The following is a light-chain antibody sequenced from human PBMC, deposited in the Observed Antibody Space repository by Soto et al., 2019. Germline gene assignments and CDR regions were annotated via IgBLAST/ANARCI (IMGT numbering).Light chain of an antibody. Sequence: ETVLTQSPGTLSLSPGERATLSCRASQTIRSNYLAWYRQTPGQAPRLLIYGASNRATGTADRFSGSGSGTDFTLIISRLEPEDFALYYCQQYGSSPWTFGQGTKVEIK. J-gene: IGKJ1*01. CDR1: QTIRSNY. CDR3: QQYGSSPWT. CDR2: GAS. V-gene: IGKV3-20*01.